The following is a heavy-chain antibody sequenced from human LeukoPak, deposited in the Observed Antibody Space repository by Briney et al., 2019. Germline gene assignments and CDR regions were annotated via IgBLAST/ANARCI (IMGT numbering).Heavy chain of an antibody. CDR1: GFSFITYA. CDR3: AKGYGDYVDY. V-gene: IGHV3-23*01. D-gene: IGHD4-17*01. Sequence: PGGSLRLSCAASGFSFITYAMSWVRQAPGKGLEWVSAISGSGGSTYYADSVKGRFTISRDNSKNTLYLQMNSLRAEDTAVYYCAKGYGDYVDYWGQGTLVTVSS. J-gene: IGHJ4*02. CDR2: ISGSGGST.